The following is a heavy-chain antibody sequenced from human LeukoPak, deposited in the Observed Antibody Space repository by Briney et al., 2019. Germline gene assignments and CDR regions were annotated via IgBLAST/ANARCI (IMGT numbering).Heavy chain of an antibody. J-gene: IGHJ4*02. D-gene: IGHD5-18*01. V-gene: IGHV3-23*01. CDR1: GFTFSSSA. CDR2: ISASGGST. Sequence: GGSLRLSCAASGFTFSSSAMSWVRQVPGKGLEWVSGISASGGSTYYADSVRGRFTISRDNSKNTLYVQMNSLRDEDTAVYYCAKSSLFAAMVSFDYWGQGTLVTVSS. CDR3: AKSSLFAAMVSFDY.